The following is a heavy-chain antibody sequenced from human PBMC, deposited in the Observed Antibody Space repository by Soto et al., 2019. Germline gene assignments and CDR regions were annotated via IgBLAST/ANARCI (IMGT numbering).Heavy chain of an antibody. CDR2: IWNDGSNE. J-gene: IGHJ4*02. CDR3: ARDQTDSGGYSDS. CDR1: GFNFSSYG. Sequence: GGSLRLSCEASGFNFSSYGIRWVRQAPGKGLEWVAIIWNDGSNEYYADSVKGRFTISRDNSKNTVYLQVSKLRAEDTAVYFCARDQTDSGGYSDSWGQGTLVTVS. V-gene: IGHV3-33*01. D-gene: IGHD3-22*01.